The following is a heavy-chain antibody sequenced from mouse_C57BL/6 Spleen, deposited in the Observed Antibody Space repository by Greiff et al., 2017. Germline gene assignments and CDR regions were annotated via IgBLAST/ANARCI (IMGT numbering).Heavy chain of an antibody. J-gene: IGHJ1*03. CDR2: ISSGSSTI. V-gene: IGHV5-17*01. Sequence: EVQRVESGGGLVKPGGSLKLSCAASGFTFSDYGMHWVRQAPEKGLEWVAYISSGSSTIYYADTVKGRFTISRDNAKNTLFLQMTSLRSEDTAMYYCARGTTVVARYFDVWGTGTTGTVSS. CDR1: GFTFSDYG. CDR3: ARGTTVVARYFDV. D-gene: IGHD1-1*01.